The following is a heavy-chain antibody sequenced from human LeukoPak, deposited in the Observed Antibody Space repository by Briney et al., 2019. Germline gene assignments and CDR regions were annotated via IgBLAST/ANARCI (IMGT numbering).Heavy chain of an antibody. CDR1: GFSFSSYA. CDR2: ISDSGGST. J-gene: IGHJ4*02. Sequence: GGSLRLSCAASGFSFSSYAMSWVRQAPGKGLERVPSISDSGGSTNYADSVKGRFTISRDNSKNTLCLQMNSLRAEDTAVYYCAKDPTSYYFDYWGQGTLVTVSS. V-gene: IGHV3-23*01. CDR3: AKDPTSYYFDY.